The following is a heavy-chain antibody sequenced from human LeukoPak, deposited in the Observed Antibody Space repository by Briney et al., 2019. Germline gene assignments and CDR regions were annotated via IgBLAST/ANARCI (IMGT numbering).Heavy chain of an antibody. V-gene: IGHV5-51*01. J-gene: IGHJ4*02. CDR2: IYPADCDT. Sequence: LGESLKISCKGSGYIFTNYWIAWVRQMPGKGLEWMGIIYPADCDTRYSPSFQGQVTISADKSISTAYLQWDSLKASDTAMYYCARLRSARSFDYWGQGTLVTVSS. D-gene: IGHD6-6*01. CDR3: ARLRSARSFDY. CDR1: GYIFTNYW.